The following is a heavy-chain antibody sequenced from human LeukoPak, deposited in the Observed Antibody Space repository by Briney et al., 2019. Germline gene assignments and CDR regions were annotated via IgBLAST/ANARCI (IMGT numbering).Heavy chain of an antibody. Sequence: ALVKVSCKASGYTFTGYYVHWVRQAPGQGLEWMGWINPNSGGTKYAEKFQGRVTMTRDTSISTAYMELSSLRSDDTAVFYCARDHGNDNFDYWGQGTLVTVSS. V-gene: IGHV1-2*02. CDR1: GYTFTGYY. CDR2: INPNSGGT. CDR3: ARDHGNDNFDY. D-gene: IGHD1-1*01. J-gene: IGHJ4*02.